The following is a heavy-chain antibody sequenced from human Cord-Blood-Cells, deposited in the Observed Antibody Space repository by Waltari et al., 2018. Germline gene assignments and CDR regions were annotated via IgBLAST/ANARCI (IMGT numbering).Heavy chain of an antibody. CDR1: GGSFSGYY. V-gene: IGHV4-34*01. CDR2: INQSGSH. CDR3: ARVEGWVREFDGKNWFDP. Sequence: QVQLQQWGAGLLKPSETLSLTCAVYGGSFSGYYWSWIRQPPGKGLEWIGEINQSGSHNYNPSLKSRVPISVDTSKNQFSLKLSSVTAADTAVYYCARVEGWVREFDGKNWFDPWGQGTLVTVSS. D-gene: IGHD3-10*01. J-gene: IGHJ5*02.